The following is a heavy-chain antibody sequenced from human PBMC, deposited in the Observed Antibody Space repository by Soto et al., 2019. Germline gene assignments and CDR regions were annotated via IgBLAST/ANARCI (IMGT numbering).Heavy chain of an antibody. CDR2: ISWNSGGI. D-gene: IGHD3-9*01. CDR1: GFTFDDYA. V-gene: IGHV3-9*01. CDR3: AKSPHDILIGSAFDY. Sequence: GGSLRLSCAASGFTFDDYAMHWVRQGPGKGLEWVSGISWNSGGIGYADSVKGRFTISRDNAKNSLYLQMDRLRPEDTAFYYCAKSPHDILIGSAFDYWGQGTLVTVSS. J-gene: IGHJ4*02.